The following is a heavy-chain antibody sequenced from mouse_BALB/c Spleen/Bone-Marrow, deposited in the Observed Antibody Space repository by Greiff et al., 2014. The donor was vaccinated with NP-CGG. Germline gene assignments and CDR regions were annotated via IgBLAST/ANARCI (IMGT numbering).Heavy chain of an antibody. J-gene: IGHJ4*01. D-gene: IGHD1-2*01. CDR3: ARDRRITTATYAMDY. CDR1: GFTFSDYY. V-gene: IGHV5-4*02. CDR2: TSDGGSYT. Sequence: DVQLVESGGGLVKPGGSLKLSCAASGFTFSDYYMYWVRQTPEKRLEWVATTSDGGSYTYYPDSVKGRFTISRDNAKNNLYLQMSSLKSEDTAMYYCARDRRITTATYAMDYWGQGTSVTVSS.